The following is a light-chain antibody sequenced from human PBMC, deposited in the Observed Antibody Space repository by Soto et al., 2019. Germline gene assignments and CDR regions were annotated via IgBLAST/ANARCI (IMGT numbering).Light chain of an antibody. CDR1: QIVDSY. CDR2: DAS. V-gene: IGKV3-11*01. CDR3: QQRNTWPPT. J-gene: IGKJ5*01. Sequence: EIVLTQSPATLSLSPGERATLSCRASQIVDSYLAWYQQKPGQAPRLLIYDASNRAPGIPARFSGSGSGTDFTLTISSLEPEDFAVYYCQQRNTWPPTFGQGTRLEIK.